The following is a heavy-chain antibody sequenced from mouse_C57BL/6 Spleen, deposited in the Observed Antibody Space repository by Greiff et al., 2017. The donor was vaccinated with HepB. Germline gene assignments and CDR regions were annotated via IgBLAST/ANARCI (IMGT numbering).Heavy chain of an antibody. V-gene: IGHV14-4*01. CDR3: THYYGSRGY. J-gene: IGHJ2*01. CDR1: GFNIKDDY. CDR2: IDPENGDT. D-gene: IGHD1-1*01. Sequence: EVKLMESGAELVRPGASVKLSCTASGFNIKDDYMHWVKQRPEQGLEWIGWIDPENGDTEYASKFQGKATITADTSSNTAYLQLSSLTSEDTAVYYCTHYYGSRGYWGQGTTLTVSS.